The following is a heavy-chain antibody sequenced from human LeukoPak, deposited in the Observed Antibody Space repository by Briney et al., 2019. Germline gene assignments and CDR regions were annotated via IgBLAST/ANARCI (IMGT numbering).Heavy chain of an antibody. D-gene: IGHD2-15*01. Sequence: RGSLSLSCAASGFTFSSYGMHWVCQAPGKGLEWVAVMYYDGISKYYADSVKGRFTISRDNSNNTLYLQMNSLRVEDTAVYYCARDYYCSGGSRLYFEYWGQATMPTVSS. CDR3: ARDYYCSGGSRLYFEY. CDR1: GFTFSSYG. J-gene: IGHJ4*02. CDR2: MYYDGISK. V-gene: IGHV3-33*01.